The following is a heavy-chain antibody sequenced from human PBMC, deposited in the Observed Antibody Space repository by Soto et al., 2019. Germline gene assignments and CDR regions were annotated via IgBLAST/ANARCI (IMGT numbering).Heavy chain of an antibody. CDR3: ATDRGFGAGHGMDV. CDR2: ISARGGTT. V-gene: IGHV3-23*01. CDR1: GFTFSNYA. J-gene: IGHJ6*02. D-gene: IGHD3-10*01. Sequence: EVQLLESGGDLVQPGGSLRLSCEASGFTFSNYAMSWVRQAPGKGLEWVTGISARGGTTYYVDSVKGRFTISRDNSKNTLYLQMNALRAEDRAVYYCATDRGFGAGHGMDVWGQGTTVTVSS.